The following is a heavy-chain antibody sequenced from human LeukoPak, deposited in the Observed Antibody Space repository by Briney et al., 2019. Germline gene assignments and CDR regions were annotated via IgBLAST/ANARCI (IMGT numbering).Heavy chain of an antibody. CDR1: GFTFSSYA. Sequence: GGSLGLSCAASGFTFSSYAMHWVRQAPGKGLEWVAVISYDGSNKYYADSVKGRFTISRDNSKNTLYLQMNSLRAEDTAVYYCAKVGQQSSYGMDVWGQGTTVTVSS. D-gene: IGHD6-13*01. CDR2: ISYDGSNK. J-gene: IGHJ6*02. V-gene: IGHV3-30*04. CDR3: AKVGQQSSYGMDV.